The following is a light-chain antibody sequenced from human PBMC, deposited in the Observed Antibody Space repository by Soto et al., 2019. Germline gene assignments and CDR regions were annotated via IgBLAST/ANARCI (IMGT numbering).Light chain of an antibody. CDR3: QQRVT. J-gene: IGKJ4*01. CDR2: DVF. Sequence: EFVLTQSPATLSLSPGERATLSCRASQSVTSYLAWYRQKPGQAPRLLIYDVFNRATGIPARFSGSGSGTDFTLTISSLEPEDFAVYYCQQRVTFGGGTKVDIK. CDR1: QSVTSY. V-gene: IGKV3-11*01.